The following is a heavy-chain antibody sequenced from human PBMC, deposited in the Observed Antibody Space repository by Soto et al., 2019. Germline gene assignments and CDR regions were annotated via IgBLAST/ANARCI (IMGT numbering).Heavy chain of an antibody. CDR2: INHSGGT. Sequence: PSETLSLTCAVYGGSFSAYYWSWIRQPPGKGLEWIGEINHSGGTSYNPSLKSRVTISVDTPKSQFSLKLTSVTAADRAVYYCARGSVDTVDSSGFYEYWAQGTPVTVPQ. J-gene: IGHJ4*02. D-gene: IGHD3-22*01. CDR1: GGSFSAYY. V-gene: IGHV4-34*01. CDR3: ARGSVDTVDSSGFYEY.